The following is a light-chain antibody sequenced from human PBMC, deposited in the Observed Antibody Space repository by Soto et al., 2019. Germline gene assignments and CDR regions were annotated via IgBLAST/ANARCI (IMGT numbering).Light chain of an antibody. Sequence: EIVMTQSPATLSVSPGERATLSCRASQSVSSNLAWYQQKPGQAPRLLIYGASTRATGIPARFSGSGSGTELTLTISSLQSEDFAVYYCQQYNSWPPIFTFGPGTKVDIK. CDR2: GAS. CDR3: QQYNSWPPIFT. CDR1: QSVSSN. J-gene: IGKJ3*01. V-gene: IGKV3-15*01.